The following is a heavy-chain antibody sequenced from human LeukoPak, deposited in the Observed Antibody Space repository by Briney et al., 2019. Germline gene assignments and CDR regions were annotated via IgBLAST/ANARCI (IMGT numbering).Heavy chain of an antibody. CDR1: GDSIISGAYS. CDR3: ARDYSDNSDYSPYTFQH. J-gene: IGHJ1*01. V-gene: IGHV4-30-2*01. CDR2: IYYSGST. Sequence: SQTLSLTCAVSGDSIISGAYSWSWIRQPPGKGLEWIGYIYYSGSTYYNPSLKSRVTISVDRSKNQFSLKLSSVTAADTAVYYCARDYSDNSDYSPYTFQHWGQGTLVTVSS. D-gene: IGHD3-22*01.